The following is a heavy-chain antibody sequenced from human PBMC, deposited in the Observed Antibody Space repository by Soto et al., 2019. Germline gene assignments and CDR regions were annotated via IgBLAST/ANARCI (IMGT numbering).Heavy chain of an antibody. CDR1: GFSLSNARMG. J-gene: IGHJ5*02. CDR2: IFSNDEK. CDR3: ARIPYYDFWSGYSGCWFDP. D-gene: IGHD3-3*01. V-gene: IGHV2-26*01. Sequence: SGPTLVNPTETLTLTCTVSGFSLSNARMGVSWIRQPPGKALEWLAHIFSNDEKSYSTSLKSRLTISKDTSKSQVVLTMTNMDPVDTATYYCARIPYYDFWSGYSGCWFDPWGRGTLVTVSS.